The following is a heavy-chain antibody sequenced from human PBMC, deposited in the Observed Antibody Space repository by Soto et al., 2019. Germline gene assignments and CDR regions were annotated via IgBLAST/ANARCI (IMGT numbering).Heavy chain of an antibody. D-gene: IGHD3-10*01. V-gene: IGHV3-30*18. Sequence: PGGSLRLSCAASGFTFSNYGIHWVRQAPGKGLEWVAIISYDGRSEYYGDSVKGRFTISRDNSKNTLYLQMNSLRAEDTAVYYCAKGYDDGSGSSRNGMDGWGQGTTVTVYS. CDR3: AKGYDDGSGSSRNGMDG. CDR2: ISYDGRSE. J-gene: IGHJ6*02. CDR1: GFTFSNYG.